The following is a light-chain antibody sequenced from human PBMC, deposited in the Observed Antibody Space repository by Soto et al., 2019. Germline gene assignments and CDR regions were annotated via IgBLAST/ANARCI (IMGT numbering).Light chain of an antibody. V-gene: IGKV3-15*01. J-gene: IGKJ4*02. CDR2: GAS. CDR1: QSVGST. CDR3: QQYSTSLT. Sequence: EILMTQSPATLSVSPGEIVILSCRASQSVGSTLAWYQQKPGQAPRLLIRGASTRATGVPARFSGSGSGTEFTLTISSLQSEDFAVYYCQQYSTSLTFGGGATLEIK.